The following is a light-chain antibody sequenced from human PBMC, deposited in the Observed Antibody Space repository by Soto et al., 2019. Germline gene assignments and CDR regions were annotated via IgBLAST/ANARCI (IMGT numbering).Light chain of an antibody. J-gene: IGKJ4*01. CDR2: DAS. CDR1: QSVSNNY. CDR3: QQRSNWRLT. V-gene: IGKV3D-20*02. Sequence: EIVLTQSPGTLSLSPGERATLSCRASQSVSNNYLAWYQQKPGQAPRLLIYDASNRAAGIPDRFSGSGSGTDFTLTISSLEAEDFAVYYCQQRSNWRLTFGGGTKVDIK.